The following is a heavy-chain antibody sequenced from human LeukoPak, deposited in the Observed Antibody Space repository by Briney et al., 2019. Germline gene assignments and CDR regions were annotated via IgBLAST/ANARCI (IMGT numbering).Heavy chain of an antibody. CDR1: GFTFTTYV. CDR2: VGGGGDYT. Sequence: GGYLRLSCAASGFTFTTYVMSWVRQAPGKGLEWVASVGGGGDYTYYSDSAKGRFTISRDNSENTVYLQMKSLRAEDTAVYYCVRRTASDFWGQGALVTVSS. J-gene: IGHJ4*02. CDR3: VRRTASDF. V-gene: IGHV3-23*01. D-gene: IGHD2-21*02.